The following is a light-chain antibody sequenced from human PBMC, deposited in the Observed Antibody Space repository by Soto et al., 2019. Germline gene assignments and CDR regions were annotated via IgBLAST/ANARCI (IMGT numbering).Light chain of an antibody. J-gene: IGKJ5*01. CDR3: QQYSDLLMT. CDR2: GAS. Sequence: SPGATQILSSKASQTVNNHYLAWCQQKPGQAPRLLIYGASRRATGIPDRFSGSASGTDFTLTISSLEPEDFEVYFCQQYSDLLMTFGQGTRLEI. CDR1: QTVNNHY. V-gene: IGKV3-20*01.